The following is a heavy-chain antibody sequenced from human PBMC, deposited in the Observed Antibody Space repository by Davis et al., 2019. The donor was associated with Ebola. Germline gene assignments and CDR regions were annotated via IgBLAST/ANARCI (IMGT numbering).Heavy chain of an antibody. V-gene: IGHV1-18*01. CDR3: ARGSIAARYWFDP. CDR1: GGTFSSYA. Sequence: ASVKVSCKASGGTFSSYAISWVRQAPGQGLEWMGWISAYNGNTNYAQKLQGRVTMTTDTSTSTAYMELRSLRSDDTAVYYCARGSIAARYWFDPWGQGTLVTVSS. J-gene: IGHJ5*02. D-gene: IGHD6-6*01. CDR2: ISAYNGNT.